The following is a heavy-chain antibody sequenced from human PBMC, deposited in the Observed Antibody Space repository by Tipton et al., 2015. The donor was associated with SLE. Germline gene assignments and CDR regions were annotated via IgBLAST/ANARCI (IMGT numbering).Heavy chain of an antibody. CDR2: LSWDSGSV. D-gene: IGHD6-13*01. CDR1: GFTFDDYA. V-gene: IGHV3-9*01. CDR3: AKDMRSSSVATPSYFDY. Sequence: SLRLSCAASGFTFDDYAMHWVRQVPGKGPEWLSGLSWDSGSVGYADSVRGRFTISRDNAKNSLYLQMNSLRAEDTALYYCAKDMRSSSVATPSYFDYWGQGTLVTVSS. J-gene: IGHJ4*02.